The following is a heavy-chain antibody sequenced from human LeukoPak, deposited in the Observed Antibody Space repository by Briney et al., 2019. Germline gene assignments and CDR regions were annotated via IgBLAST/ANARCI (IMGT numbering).Heavy chain of an antibody. CDR3: TREPEVYGTWYFDL. V-gene: IGHV3-13*01. D-gene: IGHD1-7*01. CDR1: GFTPSSHD. CDR2: INVAGNT. Sequence: GGSLRLSCAASGFTPSSHDVHCVRQVPRKSLEWISAINVAGNTYYSDSVKGRFTVSRDNAKNSVHLQMTSLRAGDTAVYHCTREPEVYGTWYFDLWGRGTQVTVSS. J-gene: IGHJ2*01.